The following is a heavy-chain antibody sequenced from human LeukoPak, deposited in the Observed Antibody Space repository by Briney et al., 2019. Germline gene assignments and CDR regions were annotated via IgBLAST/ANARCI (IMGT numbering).Heavy chain of an antibody. V-gene: IGHV1-69*06. CDR1: GGTFSSYA. Sequence: GASVKVSCKASGGTFSSYAISWVRQAPGQGLEWMGRIIPIFGTANYAQKFQGRVTITADKSTSTAYMELSSLRSEDAAVYYCARDWGYCSGGSCYSPFDYWGQGTLVTVSS. CDR2: IIPIFGTA. CDR3: ARDWGYCSGGSCYSPFDY. D-gene: IGHD2-15*01. J-gene: IGHJ4*02.